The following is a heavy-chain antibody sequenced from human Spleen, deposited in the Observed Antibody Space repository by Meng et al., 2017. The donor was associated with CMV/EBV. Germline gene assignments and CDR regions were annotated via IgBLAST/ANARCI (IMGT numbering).Heavy chain of an antibody. CDR3: ARDLVVYDSSGYYYASLGY. CDR1: GFTFSSYA. J-gene: IGHJ4*02. D-gene: IGHD3-22*01. CDR2: ISYDGSNK. V-gene: IGHV3-30-3*01. Sequence: GGSLRLSCAASGFTFSSYAMHWVRQAPGKGLEWVAVISYDGSNKYYADSVKGRFTISRDNSKNTLYLQMNNLRAEDTAVYYCARDLVVYDSSGYYYASLGYWGQGTLVTVSS.